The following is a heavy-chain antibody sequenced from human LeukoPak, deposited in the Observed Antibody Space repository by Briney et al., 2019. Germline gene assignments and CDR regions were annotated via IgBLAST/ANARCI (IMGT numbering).Heavy chain of an antibody. V-gene: IGHV3-7*03. CDR2: IKKDGDDK. J-gene: IGHJ6*03. CDR1: GFPFSSYW. D-gene: IGHD3-9*01. Sequence: GGSLRLSCAASGFPFSSYWMSWVRQAPGKGLEWVANIKKDGDDKHYVDSVKGRFTVSRDNAKTSLYLQMNNLRAEDTAVYYVTILNYYYYYMDVWGKGTTVTVSS. CDR3: TILNYYYYYMDV.